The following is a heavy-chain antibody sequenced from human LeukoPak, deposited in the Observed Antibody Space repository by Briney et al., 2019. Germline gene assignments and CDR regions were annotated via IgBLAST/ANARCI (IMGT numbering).Heavy chain of an antibody. V-gene: IGHV4-39*07. CDR1: GGSISSSSYY. J-gene: IGHJ4*02. CDR2: IYYSGST. CDR3: ATQPVSGYSGYDEGDYFDY. Sequence: SETLSLTCTVSGGSISSSSYYWGWIRHPPGKGLEWIGSIYYSGSTYYNPSLKSRVTISVDTSKNQFSLKLSSVTAADTAVYYCATQPVSGYSGYDEGDYFDYWGQGTLVTVSS. D-gene: IGHD5-12*01.